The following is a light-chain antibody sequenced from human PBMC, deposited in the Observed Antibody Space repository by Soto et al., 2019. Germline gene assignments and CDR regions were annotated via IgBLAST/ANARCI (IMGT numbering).Light chain of an antibody. CDR2: DAS. V-gene: IGKV1-39*01. Sequence: DIQMTQSPSSLSASVGDRVTITCRSSQSINNYLNWYQQKPGRAPKLLIYDASSLQSGVPSRFSGSGSGTDFTLTISSLQPEDLATYYRQQGFSAPPWTFGQGTKVELK. CDR3: QQGFSAPPWT. CDR1: QSINNY. J-gene: IGKJ1*01.